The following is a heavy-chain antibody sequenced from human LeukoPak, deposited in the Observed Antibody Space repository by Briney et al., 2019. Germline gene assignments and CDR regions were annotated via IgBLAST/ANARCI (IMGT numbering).Heavy chain of an antibody. CDR1: GGTFSSYA. CDR3: ALRGVAAAATDY. V-gene: IGHV1-69*04. D-gene: IGHD6-13*01. J-gene: IGHJ4*02. CDR2: IIPILGRA. Sequence: SVKVSCKASGGTFSSYAISWVRQAPGQGLEWMGRIIPILGRANYAQKFQGRVTITADKSTSTAYMELSSLRSEDTAVYYCALRGVAAAATDYWGEGTLVTVSS.